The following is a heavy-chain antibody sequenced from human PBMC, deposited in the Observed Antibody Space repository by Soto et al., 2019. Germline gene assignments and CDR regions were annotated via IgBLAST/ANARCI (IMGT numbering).Heavy chain of an antibody. Sequence: QVQLVESGGGVVQPGRSLRLSCAASGFTFSSYHMHWVRQVPGKGLEWVAIIWNDETNRYYADSVKGRFTISRDNSKNTLWLQMNSLIVEDTAVYYCARIGSWALNFDYWGQGTLVTVSS. D-gene: IGHD6-13*01. CDR3: ARIGSWALNFDY. V-gene: IGHV3-33*01. CDR2: IWNDETNR. CDR1: GFTFSSYH. J-gene: IGHJ4*02.